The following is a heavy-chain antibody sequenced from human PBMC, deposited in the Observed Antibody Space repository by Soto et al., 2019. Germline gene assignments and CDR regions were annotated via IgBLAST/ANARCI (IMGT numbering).Heavy chain of an antibody. J-gene: IGHJ4*02. V-gene: IGHV4-4*02. CDR3: ARERTGGFSLGY. Sequence: QVQLQESGPGLVKPSETLSLTCTVSGGSVSSNWWSWVRQPPGKGLECIGEIHHDGGTNYNTSLKSRVSISLDNSKNQVSLEVTSVTAADTALYYCARERTGGFSLGYWGQGTLVTVSS. CDR2: IHHDGGT. CDR1: GGSVSSNW. D-gene: IGHD3-16*01.